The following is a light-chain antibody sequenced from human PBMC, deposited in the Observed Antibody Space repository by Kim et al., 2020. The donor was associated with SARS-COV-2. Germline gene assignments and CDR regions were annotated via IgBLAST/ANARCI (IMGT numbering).Light chain of an antibody. CDR2: KAS. V-gene: IGKV1-5*03. CDR1: QSIGTW. J-gene: IGKJ4*01. CDR3: QQYNSNPLT. Sequence: DIQMTQSPSTLSASVGDRVTITCRASQSIGTWLAWYQQKPGKAPKVLIYKASSLESGVPSRFSGSGSGTEFTLTISSLQPDDSATYCCQQYNSNPLTFGEGTKVDIK.